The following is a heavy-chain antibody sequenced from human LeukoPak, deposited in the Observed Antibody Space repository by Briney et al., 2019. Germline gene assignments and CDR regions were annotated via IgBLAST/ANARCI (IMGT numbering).Heavy chain of an antibody. CDR3: AKMDVRGYCSSTSCPSY. D-gene: IGHD2-2*01. Sequence: GGSLRLSCAASGFTFSSHTMSWVRQAPGKGLEWVSAISGSGGSTYYADSVKGRFTISRDNSKNTLYLQMNSLRAEDTAVYYCAKMDVRGYCSSTSCPSYWGQGTLVTVSS. J-gene: IGHJ4*02. V-gene: IGHV3-23*01. CDR1: GFTFSSHT. CDR2: ISGSGGST.